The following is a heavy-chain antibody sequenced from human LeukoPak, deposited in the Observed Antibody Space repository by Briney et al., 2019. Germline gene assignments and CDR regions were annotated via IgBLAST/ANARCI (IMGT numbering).Heavy chain of an antibody. Sequence: GGSLRLSCAASGFTFNTYFMHWVRQAPGKGLEWVADIASDGSHTFYVESVKGRFTISRDNSKNTLYLQMNSLRAEDTTVYFCARERQDTILHSGAFDIWGQGTMVTVSS. V-gene: IGHV3-30-3*01. D-gene: IGHD2-21*01. J-gene: IGHJ3*02. CDR3: ARERQDTILHSGAFDI. CDR1: GFTFNTYF. CDR2: IASDGSHT.